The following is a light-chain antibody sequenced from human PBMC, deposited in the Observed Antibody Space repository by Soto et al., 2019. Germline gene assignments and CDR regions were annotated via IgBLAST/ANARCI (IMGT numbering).Light chain of an antibody. J-gene: IGLJ2*01. CDR3: SSYTSRTTPV. V-gene: IGLV2-14*01. Sequence: QSALTQPASVSGSPGQTITISCTGTSSDVGGYAYVSWYQQYPGKVPKLVNSEVSNRPSGVSHRCSGSRSGNTASLTISGLQAEDEADYHCSSYTSRTTPVFGGGTKLTVL. CDR1: SSDVGGYAY. CDR2: EVS.